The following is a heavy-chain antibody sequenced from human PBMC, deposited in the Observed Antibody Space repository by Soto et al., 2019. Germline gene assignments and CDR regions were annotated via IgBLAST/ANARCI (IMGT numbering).Heavy chain of an antibody. D-gene: IGHD3-3*01. Sequence: ESGGGLVQPGGSLRLSCAASGFTFSSYEMNWVRQAPGKGLEWVSYISSSGSTIYYADSVKGRFTISRDNAKNSLYLQMNSLRAEDTAVYYCARVGGNFFRSPDYYYYGMDVWGQGTTVTVSS. CDR2: ISSSGSTI. V-gene: IGHV3-48*03. J-gene: IGHJ6*02. CDR1: GFTFSSYE. CDR3: ARVGGNFFRSPDYYYYGMDV.